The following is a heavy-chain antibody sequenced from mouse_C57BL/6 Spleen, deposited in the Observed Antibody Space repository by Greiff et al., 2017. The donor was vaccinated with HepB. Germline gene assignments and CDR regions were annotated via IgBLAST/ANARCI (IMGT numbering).Heavy chain of an antibody. V-gene: IGHV1-82*01. CDR3: AREDGYYVGVAY. J-gene: IGHJ3*01. CDR1: GYAFSSSW. CDR2: IYPGDGDT. D-gene: IGHD2-3*01. Sequence: QVQLQQSGPELVKPGASVKISCTASGYAFSSSWMNWVKQRPGKGLEWIGRIYPGDGDTNYNGKFKGKATLTADKSSSTAYMQLSSLTSEDSAVYFCAREDGYYVGVAYWGQGTLVTVSA.